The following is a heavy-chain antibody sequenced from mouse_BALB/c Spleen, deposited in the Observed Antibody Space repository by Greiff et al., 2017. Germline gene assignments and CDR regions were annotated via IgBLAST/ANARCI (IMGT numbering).Heavy chain of an antibody. V-gene: IGHV5-4*02. Sequence: EVQVVESGGGLVKPGGSLKLSCAASGFTFSDYYMYWVRQTPEKRLEWVATISDGGSYTYYPDSVKGRFTISRDNAKNNLYLQMSSLKSEDTAMYYCARGLLWYGDYYAMDYWGQGTSVTVSS. CDR1: GFTFSDYY. D-gene: IGHD2-1*01. CDR3: ARGLLWYGDYYAMDY. CDR2: ISDGGSYT. J-gene: IGHJ4*01.